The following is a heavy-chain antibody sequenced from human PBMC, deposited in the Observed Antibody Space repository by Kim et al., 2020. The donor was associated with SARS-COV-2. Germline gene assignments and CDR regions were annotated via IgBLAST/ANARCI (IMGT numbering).Heavy chain of an antibody. J-gene: IGHJ3*02. CDR1: GGSFSGYY. CDR2: INHSGST. Sequence: SETLSLTCAVYGGSFSGYYWSWIRQPPGKGLEWIGEINHSGSTNYNPSLKSRVTISVDTSKNQFSLKLSSVTAADTAVYYCARAGGRWNPDAFDIWGQGTMVTVSS. D-gene: IGHD3-16*01. V-gene: IGHV4-34*01. CDR3: ARAGGRWNPDAFDI.